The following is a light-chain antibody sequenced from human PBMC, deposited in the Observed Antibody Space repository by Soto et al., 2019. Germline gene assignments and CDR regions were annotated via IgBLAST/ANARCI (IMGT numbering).Light chain of an antibody. Sequence: DIQMTQSPSSVSASVGDRVTITCRASQRISSWLAWYQQKPVTVPKLLIYAASSLQSGVPSRFSGSGAGTEFTLTITSLQPEDFGTDSCQQGDSFPITFGQGTRLEIK. CDR1: QRISSW. CDR2: AAS. V-gene: IGKV1-12*01. CDR3: QQGDSFPIT. J-gene: IGKJ5*01.